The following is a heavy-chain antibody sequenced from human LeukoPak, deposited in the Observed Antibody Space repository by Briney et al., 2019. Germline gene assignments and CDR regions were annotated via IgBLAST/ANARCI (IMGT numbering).Heavy chain of an antibody. CDR2: INLYSGGT. CDR3: ARVAGGDWYYFDF. Sequence: ASVKVSCKAFGYNFTVYYMHWVRQAPGQGLEWMGWINLYSGGTHYAQKFQGRVTMTMDTSINAAYMELSRLGSDDTAVYYCARVAGGDWYYFDFWGKGTLVTVSS. D-gene: IGHD2-21*02. V-gene: IGHV1-2*02. CDR1: GYNFTVYY. J-gene: IGHJ4*02.